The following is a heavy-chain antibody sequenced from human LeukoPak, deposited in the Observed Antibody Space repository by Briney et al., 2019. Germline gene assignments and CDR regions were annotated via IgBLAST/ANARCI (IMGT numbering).Heavy chain of an antibody. D-gene: IGHD3-3*01. Sequence: GGSLRLSCAASGFTFSSYGIHWVRQAPGKGLEWVAAISYDGGDKYYADSVKGRFTISRDNSKNTLYLQMNSLRAEDTAVYHCAKGSDIRVSLHFDFWGQETLVTVSS. CDR2: ISYDGGDK. V-gene: IGHV3-30*18. CDR1: GFTFSSYG. J-gene: IGHJ4*02. CDR3: AKGSDIRVSLHFDF.